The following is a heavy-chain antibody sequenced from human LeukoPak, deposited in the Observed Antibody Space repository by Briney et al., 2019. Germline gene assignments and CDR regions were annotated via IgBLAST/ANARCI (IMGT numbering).Heavy chain of an antibody. Sequence: ASVKVSCKASGYTFTGYYIHWVRQAPGQGLEWMGWINPNSGGTNYAQKFQGRVTMTRDTSISTAYMELSRLRSDDTAVYYCARGATIFGVVSPLVDVWGKGTTVTVSS. CDR3: ARGATIFGVVSPLVDV. CDR2: INPNSGGT. V-gene: IGHV1-2*02. CDR1: GYTFTGYY. J-gene: IGHJ6*04. D-gene: IGHD3-3*01.